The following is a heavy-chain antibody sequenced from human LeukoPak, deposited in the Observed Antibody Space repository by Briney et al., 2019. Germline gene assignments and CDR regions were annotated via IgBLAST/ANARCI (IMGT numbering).Heavy chain of an antibody. J-gene: IGHJ5*02. CDR3: ARDYQLLLSWFDP. D-gene: IGHD2-2*01. CDR1: GFTFSSCW. V-gene: IGHV3-74*01. Sequence: GGSLRLSCAASGFTFSSCWMHWVRQAPGQRLVWVSRINTDGSSTSYADSVKGRFTISRDNAKNMLYLQMNSLRAEDTAVYYCARDYQLLLSWFDPWGQGTLVTVSS. CDR2: INTDGSST.